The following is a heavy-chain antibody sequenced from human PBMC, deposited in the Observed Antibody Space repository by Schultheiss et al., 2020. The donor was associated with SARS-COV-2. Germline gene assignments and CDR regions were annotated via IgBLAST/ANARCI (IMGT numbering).Heavy chain of an antibody. CDR2: ISSSSSYI. CDR1: GFTFSSYS. CDR3: ARGASHDSSSWFSYYYYYGMDV. J-gene: IGHJ6*02. V-gene: IGHV3-21*01. Sequence: GGSLRLSCAASGFTFSSYSMNWVRQAPGKWLEWVSSISSSSSYIYYADSVKGRFTISRDNAKNSLYLQMNSLRAEDTAVYYCARGASHDSSSWFSYYYYYGMDVWGQGTTVTVSS. D-gene: IGHD6-13*01.